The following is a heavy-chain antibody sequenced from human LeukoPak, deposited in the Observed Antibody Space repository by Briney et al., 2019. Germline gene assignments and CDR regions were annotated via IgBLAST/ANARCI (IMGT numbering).Heavy chain of an antibody. CDR2: IRYDGSNQ. D-gene: IGHD6-19*01. CDR3: AKDMGYNSGWTRIDY. J-gene: IGHJ4*02. V-gene: IGHV3-30*02. CDR1: GFTFSSYG. Sequence: GGSLRLSCAAPGFTFSSYGMYWVRQTPGKGLEWVAFIRYDGSNQYYADSVKGRFTISRDNSKNTLSLQMNSLKTEDTAVYYCAKDMGYNSGWTRIDYWGQGTLVTVSS.